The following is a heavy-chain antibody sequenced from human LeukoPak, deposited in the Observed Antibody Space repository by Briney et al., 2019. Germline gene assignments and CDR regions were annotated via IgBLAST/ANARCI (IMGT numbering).Heavy chain of an antibody. CDR2: IYTSGST. V-gene: IGHV4-61*02. Sequence: SETLSLTCTVSGGSISSGSYYWSWIRQPAGKGLEWIGRIYTSGSTNYNPSLKSRVTISVDTSKNQFSLKLSSVTAADAAVYYCAGNYYGSGSYYSEDRYWGQGTLVTVSS. J-gene: IGHJ4*02. CDR1: GGSISSGSYY. D-gene: IGHD3-10*01. CDR3: AGNYYGSGSYYSEDRY.